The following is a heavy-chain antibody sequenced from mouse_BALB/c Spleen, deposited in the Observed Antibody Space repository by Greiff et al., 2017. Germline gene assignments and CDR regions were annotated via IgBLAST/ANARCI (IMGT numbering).Heavy chain of an antibody. J-gene: IGHJ2*01. CDR3: VFLDSSGYNY. Sequence: QVQLQQPGAELVKPGASVKLSCKASGYTFTSYWMHWVKQRPGQGLEWIGEIDPSDSYTNYNQKFKGKATLTVDKSSSTAYMQLSSLTSEDSAVYYCVFLDSSGYNYWGQGTTLTVSS. V-gene: IGHV1-69*02. CDR1: GYTFTSYW. CDR2: IDPSDSYT. D-gene: IGHD3-2*01.